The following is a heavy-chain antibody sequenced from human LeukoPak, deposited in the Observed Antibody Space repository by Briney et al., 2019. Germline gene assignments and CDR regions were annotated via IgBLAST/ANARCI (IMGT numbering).Heavy chain of an antibody. CDR3: AKDNSPFPGSCCF. Sequence: GGSLRLSCAASGFTFDDYAMHWVRQAPGKGLEWVSGISWNSGSIGYADSVKGRFTISRDNAKNSLYLQMNSLRAEDTALYYCAKDNSPFPGSCCFWGQGTLVTVSS. J-gene: IGHJ4*02. CDR2: ISWNSGSI. V-gene: IGHV3-9*01. CDR1: GFTFDDYA. D-gene: IGHD2-15*01.